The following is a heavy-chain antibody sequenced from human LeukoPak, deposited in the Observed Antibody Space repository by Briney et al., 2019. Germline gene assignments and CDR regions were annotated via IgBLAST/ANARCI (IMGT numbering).Heavy chain of an antibody. CDR1: GGSISSYY. V-gene: IGHV4-59*08. J-gene: IGHJ4*02. CDR3: ARHLFNWNYGYFDY. Sequence: SETLSLTCTVSGGSISSYYWSWIRQPPGKGLEWIGYIYYSGSTNYNPSLKSRVTISEDTSKKQISLKVNSVTAADTAVYYCARHLFNWNYGYFDYWGQGTLVTVSS. CDR2: IYYSGST. D-gene: IGHD1-7*01.